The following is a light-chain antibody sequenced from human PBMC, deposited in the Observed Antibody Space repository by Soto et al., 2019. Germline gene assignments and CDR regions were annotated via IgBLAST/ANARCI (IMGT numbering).Light chain of an antibody. V-gene: IGLV2-23*01. CDR2: EAY. J-gene: IGLJ1*01. Sequence: ALAQPASVSGSPGQSITISCTGTSTDVGSHKLVSWYQQYPGNAPKLIIFEAYKRPSGVSNRFSGSKSGSTASLTISGLQAEDEADYYCCSNAVGSTYVFGTGTKVTVL. CDR1: STDVGSHKL. CDR3: CSNAVGSTYV.